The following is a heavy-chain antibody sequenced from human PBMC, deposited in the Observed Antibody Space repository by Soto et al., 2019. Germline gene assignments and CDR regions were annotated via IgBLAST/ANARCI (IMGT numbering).Heavy chain of an antibody. D-gene: IGHD4-17*01. Sequence: GGSLRLSCAASGFTFSSYAMIWVRQAPGKGLEWVSAISGSGGSTYYADSGKGRFTISRDNYKNTLYLQMNSLRAEDTAVYYCAKGTRYGGNPNVDYWGQGTLVTVSS. CDR2: ISGSGGST. J-gene: IGHJ4*02. CDR1: GFTFSSYA. V-gene: IGHV3-23*01. CDR3: AKGTRYGGNPNVDY.